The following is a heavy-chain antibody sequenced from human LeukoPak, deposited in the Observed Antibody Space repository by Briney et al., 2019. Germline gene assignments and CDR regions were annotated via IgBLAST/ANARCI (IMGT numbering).Heavy chain of an antibody. V-gene: IGHV3-21*01. CDR2: ISSSSSYI. J-gene: IGHJ4*02. Sequence: GGSLRLSCAASGFTFSSYEMNWVRQAPGKGLEWVSSISSSSSYIYYADSVKGRFTISRDNAKNSLYLQMNSLRAEDTAVYYCASGSYSRFDYWGQGTLVTVSS. CDR3: ASGSYSRFDY. CDR1: GFTFSSYE. D-gene: IGHD1-26*01.